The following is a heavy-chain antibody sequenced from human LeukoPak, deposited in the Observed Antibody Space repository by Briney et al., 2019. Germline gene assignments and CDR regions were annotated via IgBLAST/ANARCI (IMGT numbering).Heavy chain of an antibody. CDR3: AKGVTAVGSGSVDY. Sequence: GGSLRLSCVVSGLSFSSYEMNWVRQAPGKGLEWVVVISYDGSNKYYADSVKGRFTISRDNSKNTLYLQMNSLRAEDTAVYYCAKGVTAVGSGSVDYWGQGTLVTVSS. CDR1: GLSFSSYE. V-gene: IGHV3-30*18. J-gene: IGHJ4*02. D-gene: IGHD3-10*01. CDR2: ISYDGSNK.